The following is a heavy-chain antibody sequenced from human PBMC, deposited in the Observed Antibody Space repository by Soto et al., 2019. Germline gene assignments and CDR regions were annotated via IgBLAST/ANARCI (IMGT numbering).Heavy chain of an antibody. CDR1: GGSFRGYY. J-gene: IGHJ6*02. D-gene: IGHD1-26*01. Sequence: QVQLQQWGAGLLKPSETLSLTCAVYGGSFRGYYWSWIRQPPGKGLEWIGEINHRGSANYNPSVKSRVTISVDTYKNQFSLKLNSVTAADTPMYCCARGSRVKIPAATGRDYYYHGLDVWAQGTAVTVSS. CDR3: ARGSRVKIPAATGRDYYYHGLDV. V-gene: IGHV4-34*01. CDR2: INHRGSA.